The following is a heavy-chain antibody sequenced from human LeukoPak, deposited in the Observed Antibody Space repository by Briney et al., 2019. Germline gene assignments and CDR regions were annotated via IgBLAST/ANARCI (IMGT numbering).Heavy chain of an antibody. CDR1: GDSVSSNSAA. D-gene: IGHD3-22*01. CDR2: TYYRSKWYN. J-gene: IGHJ6*03. V-gene: IGHV6-1*01. CDR3: ARGVYYYDSSGSLLLYYYYYMDV. Sequence: SQTLSLTCAISGDSVSSNSAAWNWIRQSPSRGLEWLGRTYYRSKWYNDYAVSVKSRITINPDTSKNQFSLQLNSVTPEDTAVYYCARGVYYYDSSGSLLLYYYYYMDVWGKGTTVTISS.